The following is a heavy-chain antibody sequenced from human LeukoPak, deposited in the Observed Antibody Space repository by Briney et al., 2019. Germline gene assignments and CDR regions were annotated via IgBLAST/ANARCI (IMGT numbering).Heavy chain of an antibody. CDR2: ISAYNGNT. D-gene: IGHD6-13*01. CDR1: GYTFTSYG. J-gene: IGHJ4*02. Sequence: GASVKVSCKASGYTFTSYGISWVRQAPGQGLEWMGWISAYNGNTNYAQKLQGRVTMTTDTSTSTAYMELRSLRSDDTAVYYCARDCRGSSWGCVNYWGQGTLVTVSS. CDR3: ARDCRGSSWGCVNY. V-gene: IGHV1-18*01.